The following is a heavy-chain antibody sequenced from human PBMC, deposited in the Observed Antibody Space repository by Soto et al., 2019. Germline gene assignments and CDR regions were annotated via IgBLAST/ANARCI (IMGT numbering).Heavy chain of an antibody. D-gene: IGHD1-26*01. Sequence: SLRLSCAASGFTFSSYAMHWVRQAPGKGLEWVAVISYDGSNKYYADSVKGRFTISRDNSKNTLYLQMNSLRAEDTAVYYCARDSPKTGGLDYWGQGTLVTVSS. CDR3: ARDSPKTGGLDY. CDR1: GFTFSSYA. CDR2: ISYDGSNK. J-gene: IGHJ4*02. V-gene: IGHV3-30-3*01.